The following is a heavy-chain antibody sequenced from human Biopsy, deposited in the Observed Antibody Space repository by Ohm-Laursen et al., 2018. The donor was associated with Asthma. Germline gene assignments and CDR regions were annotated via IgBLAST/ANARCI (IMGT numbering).Heavy chain of an antibody. D-gene: IGHD3-22*01. CDR3: AKVAGTYYYDSTGYPGVDY. J-gene: IGHJ4*02. CDR2: ISGGGGLQ. V-gene: IGHV3-23*01. Sequence: PRLSCAASGFTFSSYALTWVRQAPGQGLEWVSGISGGGGLQYYADSVKGRFTISRDNSKNTLYLQMNSLRAEDTARYYCAKVAGTYYYDSTGYPGVDYWGQGTPVTVSS. CDR1: GFTFSSYA.